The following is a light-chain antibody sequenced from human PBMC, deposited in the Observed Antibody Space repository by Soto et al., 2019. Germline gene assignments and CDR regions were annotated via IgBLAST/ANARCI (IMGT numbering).Light chain of an antibody. CDR2: AAS. J-gene: IGKJ2*01. CDR3: QQRET. Sequence: DIQLTQSPSFLSASVGDRVTITCRASQGISSYLAWYQQKPGKAPKLLIYAASTLQSGVPSRFSGSGSGTEFTLTISSLQPEDFATYYCQQRETFGQGTKLEIK. CDR1: QGISSY. V-gene: IGKV1-9*01.